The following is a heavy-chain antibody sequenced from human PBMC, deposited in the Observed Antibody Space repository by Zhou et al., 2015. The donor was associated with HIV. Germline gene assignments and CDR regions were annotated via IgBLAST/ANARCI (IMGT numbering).Heavy chain of an antibody. CDR1: GGTFNTNG. J-gene: IGHJ6*02. CDR3: ARSSITIFGVVSAADTTYGMDV. D-gene: IGHD3-3*01. Sequence: QVQLVQSGAEVKKPGSSVKVSCKASGGTFNTNGISWVRQAPGQGLEWMGAIIPMFGTAKYPQKFQGRVTITADRSTSTAYMDLRSLRAEDTAVYYCARSSITIFGVVSAADTTYGMDVWGQGTTVTVSS. CDR2: IIPMFGTA. V-gene: IGHV1-69*06.